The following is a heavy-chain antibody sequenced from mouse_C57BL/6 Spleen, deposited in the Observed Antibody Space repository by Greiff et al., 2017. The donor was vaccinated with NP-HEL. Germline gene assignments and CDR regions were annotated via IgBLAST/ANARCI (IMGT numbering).Heavy chain of an antibody. J-gene: IGHJ4*01. CDR3: ARGPYYGSSPCYYAMDY. CDR1: GYTFTDYN. V-gene: IGHV1-18*01. Sequence: VQLKESGPELVKPGASVKIPCKASGYTFTDYNMDWVKQSHGKSLEWIGDINPNNGGTIYNQKFKGKATLTVDKSSSTAYMELRSLTSEDTAVYYCARGPYYGSSPCYYAMDYWGQGTSVTVSS. CDR2: INPNNGGT. D-gene: IGHD1-1*01.